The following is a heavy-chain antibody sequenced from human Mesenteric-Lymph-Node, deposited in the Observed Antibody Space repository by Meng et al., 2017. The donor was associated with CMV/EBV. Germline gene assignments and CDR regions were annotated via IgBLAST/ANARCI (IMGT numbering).Heavy chain of an antibody. D-gene: IGHD3-16*01. CDR3: ARDLRGSGTFDY. CDR2: IYSGGST. CDR1: GFTVSSNY. Sequence: GGSLRLSCAASGFTVSSNYMSWVRQAPGKGLEWVSVIYSGGSTYYADSVKGRFTISRDNSKNTLYLQMNSLRAEDPAVYYCARDLRGSGTFDYWGQGTLVTVSS. J-gene: IGHJ4*02. V-gene: IGHV3-53*01.